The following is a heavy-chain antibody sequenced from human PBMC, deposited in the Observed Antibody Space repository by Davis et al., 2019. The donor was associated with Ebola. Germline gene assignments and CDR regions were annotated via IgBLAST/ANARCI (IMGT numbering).Heavy chain of an antibody. D-gene: IGHD2-2*01. Sequence: ASVKVSCKASGYTFTSYGISWVRQAPGQGLEWMGWISAYNGNTNYAQKLQGRVTMTTDTSTSTAYMELRSLRSDDTAVYYCARGGVVVPAAGIDYYYYYYMDVWGKGTTVTVSS. V-gene: IGHV1-18*04. CDR2: ISAYNGNT. CDR3: ARGGVVVPAAGIDYYYYYYMDV. CDR1: GYTFTSYG. J-gene: IGHJ6*03.